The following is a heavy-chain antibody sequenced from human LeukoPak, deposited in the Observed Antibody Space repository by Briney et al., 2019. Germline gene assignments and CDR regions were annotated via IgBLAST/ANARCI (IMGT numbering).Heavy chain of an antibody. J-gene: IGHJ4*02. V-gene: IGHV3-21*01. CDR2: ISSSSSYI. CDR3: ARHSGSGSYSPPD. CDR1: GFTFSSYS. D-gene: IGHD3-10*01. Sequence: PGGSLRLSCAASGFTFSSYSMNWVRQAPGKGLEWVSSISSSSSYIYYADSVKGRFTISRDNAKNSLYLQMNSLRAEDTAVYYCARHSGSGSYSPPDWGQGNLVTVSS.